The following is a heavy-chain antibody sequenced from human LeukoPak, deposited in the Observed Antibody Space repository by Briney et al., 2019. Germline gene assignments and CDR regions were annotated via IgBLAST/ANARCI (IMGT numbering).Heavy chain of an antibody. Sequence: SETLSPTCAVYGGSFSGYYWSWIRQPPGKGLEWIGEINHSGSTNYNPSLKSRVTISVDTSKNQFSLKLSSVTAADTAVYYCAKDPRRGYSYGHAKRTYMDVWGKGTTVTVSS. J-gene: IGHJ6*03. CDR3: AKDPRRGYSYGHAKRTYMDV. CDR2: INHSGST. CDR1: GGSFSGYY. D-gene: IGHD5-18*01. V-gene: IGHV4-34*01.